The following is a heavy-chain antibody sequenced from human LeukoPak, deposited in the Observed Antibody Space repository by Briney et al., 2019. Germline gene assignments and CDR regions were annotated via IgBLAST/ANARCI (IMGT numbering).Heavy chain of an antibody. V-gene: IGHV3-30*04. D-gene: IGHD5-18*01. J-gene: IGHJ4*02. CDR2: ISYDGSNK. CDR1: GFTFSSYA. Sequence: GGSLRLSCAASGFTFSSYAMHWVRQAPGKGLEWVAVISYDGSNKYYADSVRGRFTISRDNSKNTLYLQMNSLRAEDTAVYYCARVQGRYSYGSGFDSWGQGTLVTVSS. CDR3: ARVQGRYSYGSGFDS.